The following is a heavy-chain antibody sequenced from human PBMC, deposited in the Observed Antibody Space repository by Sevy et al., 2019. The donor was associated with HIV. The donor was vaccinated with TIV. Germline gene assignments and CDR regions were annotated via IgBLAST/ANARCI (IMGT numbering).Heavy chain of an antibody. CDR1: GFTFSYYA. CDR3: AKEGYRLPGAGAIDI. CDR2: ISGSGDTT. V-gene: IGHV3-23*01. Sequence: GGSLRLSCAASGFTFSYYAMTWVRQAPGKGLEWVSAISGSGDTTYYAESVKGRFTISRDNSRGTLYLQINSLRAEDTVIYFCAKEGYRLPGAGAIDIWGQGTMVTVSS. J-gene: IGHJ3*02. D-gene: IGHD3-16*01.